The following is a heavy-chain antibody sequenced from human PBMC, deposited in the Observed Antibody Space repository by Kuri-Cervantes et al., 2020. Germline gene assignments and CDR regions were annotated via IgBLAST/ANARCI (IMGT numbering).Heavy chain of an antibody. V-gene: IGHV3-21*01. CDR1: GFTFSSYS. D-gene: IGHD1-26*01. J-gene: IGHJ6*02. CDR2: ISSSSSYI. Sequence: GGSLRLSCAASGFTFSSYSMNWVRQAPGEGLEWVSSISSSSSYIYYVDSVKGRFTISRDNAKNSLYLQMNSLRAEDTAVYYCARGDPVHFGGSYGYYYYGMDVWGQGTTVTVSS. CDR3: ARGDPVHFGGSYGYYYYGMDV.